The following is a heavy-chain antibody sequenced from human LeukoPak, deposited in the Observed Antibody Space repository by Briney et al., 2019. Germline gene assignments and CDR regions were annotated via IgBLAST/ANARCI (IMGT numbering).Heavy chain of an antibody. D-gene: IGHD2-2*01. J-gene: IGHJ6*04. Sequence: GGSLRLSCAASGFTFSSYGMHWVRQAPGKGLEWVAVISYDGSNKYYADSVKGRFTISRDNSKNTLYLQMNSLRAEDTAVYSPFAMQRYYYYGMDVWGKGTTVTVSS. CDR3: FAMQRYYYYGMDV. V-gene: IGHV3-30*03. CDR1: GFTFSSYG. CDR2: ISYDGSNK.